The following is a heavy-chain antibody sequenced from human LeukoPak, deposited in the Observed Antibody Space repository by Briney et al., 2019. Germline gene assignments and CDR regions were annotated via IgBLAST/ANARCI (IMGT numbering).Heavy chain of an antibody. CDR2: IYHSGST. CDR3: ARASVVVPAVMGNWFDP. J-gene: IGHJ5*02. D-gene: IGHD2-2*01. V-gene: IGHV4-30-2*01. CDR1: GGSISSGGYY. Sequence: PSETLSLTCTVSGGSISSGGYYWSWIRQPPGKGLEWIGYIYHSGSTYYNPSLKSRVTISVDRSKNQFSLKLSSVTAADTAVYYCARASVVVPAVMGNWFDPWGQGTLVTVSS.